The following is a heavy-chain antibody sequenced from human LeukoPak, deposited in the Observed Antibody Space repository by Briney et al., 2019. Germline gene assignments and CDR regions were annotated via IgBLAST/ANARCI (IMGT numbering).Heavy chain of an antibody. CDR1: VFTFSSYS. V-gene: IGHV3-21*03. CDR2: ISSSSSYI. D-gene: IGHD1-1*01. CDR3: AKSRSGSANWALQIFDN. Sequence: PGGSLRLSCAASVFTFSSYSMNWVRQAPGKGLEWVSSISSSSSYIYYADSVKGRFTISRDNSKNSLFVQMNSLRAEDTAVYFCAKSRSGSANWALQIFDNWGQGTLVTVSS. J-gene: IGHJ4*02.